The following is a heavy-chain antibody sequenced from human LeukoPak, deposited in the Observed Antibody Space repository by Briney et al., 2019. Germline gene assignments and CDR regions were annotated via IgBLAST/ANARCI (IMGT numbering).Heavy chain of an antibody. J-gene: IGHJ4*02. CDR3: ARDYKYAFDN. V-gene: IGHV3-48*01. CDR1: GFTFSDYS. D-gene: IGHD5-24*01. Sequence: GGSLRLSCAASGFTFSDYSMNWVRQAPGKGLEWISYIGIDSGNTNYADSVKGRFTISGDKAKNSLYLQMNSLRAEDTAVYYCARDYKYAFDNWGQGALVTVSS. CDR2: IGIDSGNT.